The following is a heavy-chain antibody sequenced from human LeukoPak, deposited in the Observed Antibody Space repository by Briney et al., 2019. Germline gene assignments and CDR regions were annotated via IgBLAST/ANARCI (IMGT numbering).Heavy chain of an antibody. CDR3: ARSRVGRGKRDAFDI. J-gene: IGHJ3*02. Sequence: SETLSLTCAVYGGSFSGYYWSWIRQPPGNGLEWTGEINHSGSTNYNPSLKSRVTISVDTSKNQFSLKLSSVTAADTAVYYCARSRVGRGKRDAFDIWGQGTMVTVSS. V-gene: IGHV4-34*01. D-gene: IGHD1-14*01. CDR1: GGSFSGYY. CDR2: INHSGST.